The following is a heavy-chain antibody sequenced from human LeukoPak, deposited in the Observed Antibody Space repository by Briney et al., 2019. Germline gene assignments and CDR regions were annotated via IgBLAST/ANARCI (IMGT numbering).Heavy chain of an antibody. Sequence: GGSLRLSCAASGFTVSSNYMSWVRQAPGKGLEWVAVIYSGGSTYYAGSVKGRFTISRDKSKNTMYLQMNSLRAEDTAVYYCARGGYSYGYYFDYWGQGTLVTVSS. V-gene: IGHV3-66*01. CDR3: ARGGYSYGYYFDY. J-gene: IGHJ4*02. CDR1: GFTVSSNY. D-gene: IGHD5-18*01. CDR2: IYSGGST.